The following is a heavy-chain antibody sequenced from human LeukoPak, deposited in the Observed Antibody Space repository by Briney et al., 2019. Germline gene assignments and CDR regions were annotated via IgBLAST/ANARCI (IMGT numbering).Heavy chain of an antibody. V-gene: IGHV4-34*01. CDR1: GGSFSGYY. D-gene: IGHD3-10*01. J-gene: IGHJ4*02. Sequence: PSETLSLTCAVYGGSFSGYYWSWIRQPPGKGLEWIGEINHSGSTNYNPSLKSRVTISVDTSKNQFSLKLSSVTAADTAVYYCARADYGSGSYYYFDYWGQGTLVTVSS. CDR3: ARADYGSGSYYYFDY. CDR2: INHSGST.